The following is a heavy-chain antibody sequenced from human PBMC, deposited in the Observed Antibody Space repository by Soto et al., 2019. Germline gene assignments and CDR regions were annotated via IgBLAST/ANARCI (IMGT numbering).Heavy chain of an antibody. CDR2: IKRETDGGTT. J-gene: IGHJ4*02. CDR3: TTAATTVTTTDY. D-gene: IGHD4-17*01. Sequence: EVQLVESGGGLVEPGGSLRLSCAVSGFTFRNAWMSWVRQAPGKGLEWVGRIKRETDGGTTDYAAPVKGRFTISRDDSKNTLYLQMNSLKTEDTAVYYCTTAATTVTTTDYWGQGTLVTVSS. CDR1: GFTFRNAW. V-gene: IGHV3-15*01.